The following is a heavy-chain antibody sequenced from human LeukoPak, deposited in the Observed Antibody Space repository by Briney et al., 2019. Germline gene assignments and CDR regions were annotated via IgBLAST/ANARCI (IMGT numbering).Heavy chain of an antibody. CDR1: GGSISSYY. CDR3: AGSRPNYYGSGRPDFDY. Sequence: ETLSLTCTVSGGSISSYYWSWIRPPAGKGLEWIGRIYTSGSTNYNPSLKSRVTMSVDTSKNQFSLKLSSVTAADTAVYYCAGSRPNYYGSGRPDFDYWGQGTLVTVSS. D-gene: IGHD3-10*01. V-gene: IGHV4-4*07. CDR2: IYTSGST. J-gene: IGHJ4*02.